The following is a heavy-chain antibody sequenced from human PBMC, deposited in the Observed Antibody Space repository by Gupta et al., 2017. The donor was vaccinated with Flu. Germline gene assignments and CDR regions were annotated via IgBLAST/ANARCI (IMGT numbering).Heavy chain of an antibody. CDR2: IWYDGSNK. Sequence: QVQLVESGGGVVQPGRSLRLSCAASGFTFSSYGMHWVRQAPGKGLEWVAVIWYDGSNKYYADSVKGRFTISRDNSKNTLYLQMNSLRAEDTAVYYCARETMTTWAFDYWGQGTLVTVSS. CDR1: GFTFSSYG. CDR3: ARETMTTWAFDY. V-gene: IGHV3-33*01. D-gene: IGHD3-22*01. J-gene: IGHJ4*02.